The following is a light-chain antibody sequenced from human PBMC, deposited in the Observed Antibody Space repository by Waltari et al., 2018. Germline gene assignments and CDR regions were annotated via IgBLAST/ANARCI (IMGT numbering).Light chain of an antibody. Sequence: QSVLTQPPSVSGAPGQRVTISGTGSSSNIGSFYPLHWYQQLPGTTPKLLIYGNYNPPSGVTDRFSVSKSGTSASLAITGLQAEDEADYYCQSFDSSLSAWVFGGGTKLTVL. J-gene: IGLJ3*02. CDR3: QSFDSSLSAWV. CDR2: GNY. CDR1: SSNIGSFYP. V-gene: IGLV1-40*01.